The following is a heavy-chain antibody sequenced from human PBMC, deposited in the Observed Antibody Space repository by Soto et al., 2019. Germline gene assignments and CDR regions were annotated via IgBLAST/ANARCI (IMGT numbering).Heavy chain of an antibody. CDR2: IIPIFGTA. Sequence: SVKVSCKASGGTFSSYAISWVRQAPGQGLEWMGGIIPIFGTANYAQKFQGRVTITADESTSTAYMELSSLRSEDTAVYYCARDPGYSYVIFDYWGQGTLVTVSS. CDR1: GGTFSSYA. V-gene: IGHV1-69*13. CDR3: ARDPGYSYVIFDY. D-gene: IGHD5-18*01. J-gene: IGHJ4*02.